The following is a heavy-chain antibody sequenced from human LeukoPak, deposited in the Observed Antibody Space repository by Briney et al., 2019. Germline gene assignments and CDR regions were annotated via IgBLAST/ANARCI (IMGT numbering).Heavy chain of an antibody. J-gene: IGHJ4*02. Sequence: GRSLRLSCAASGFTFSSYGMHWVRQAPGKGLEWVAVISYDGSNKYYADSVKGRFTISRDNSKNTLYLQMNSLRAEDTAVYYCAKDSPVSGWSFDYWGQGTLVTVSP. CDR1: GFTFSSYG. CDR3: AKDSPVSGWSFDY. CDR2: ISYDGSNK. V-gene: IGHV3-30*18. D-gene: IGHD6-19*01.